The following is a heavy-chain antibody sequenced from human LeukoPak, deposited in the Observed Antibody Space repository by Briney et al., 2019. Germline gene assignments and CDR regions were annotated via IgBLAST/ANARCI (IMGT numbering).Heavy chain of an antibody. J-gene: IGHJ4*02. D-gene: IGHD2-8*02. V-gene: IGHV4-39*01. CDR2: IGYTGTT. Sequence: SETLSLTCTVTGGSISTRNHYWGWLRQPPGKGLEWIGSIGYTGTTNSNPSLKSRVTLSVDTSKDQVSLTLSSVTAADTAVYFCARRMGSGATYPRTFDYWGQGTLVTVSS. CDR3: ARRMGSGATYPRTFDY. CDR1: GGSISTRNHY.